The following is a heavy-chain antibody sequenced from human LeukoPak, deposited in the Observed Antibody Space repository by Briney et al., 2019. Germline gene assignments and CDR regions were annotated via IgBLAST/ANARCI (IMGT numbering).Heavy chain of an antibody. CDR2: IQQDGSEK. D-gene: IGHD6-19*01. Sequence: GGSLRLSCAASAFTFSSYWMSWVRQAPGKGLEWVANIQQDGSEKYYVDSVKGRFTISRDNAKNSLYLQMNSLRAEDTAVYYCARGRRNDSSGPPYFDYWGQGTLVTVSS. CDR1: AFTFSSYW. CDR3: ARGRRNDSSGPPYFDY. J-gene: IGHJ4*02. V-gene: IGHV3-7*01.